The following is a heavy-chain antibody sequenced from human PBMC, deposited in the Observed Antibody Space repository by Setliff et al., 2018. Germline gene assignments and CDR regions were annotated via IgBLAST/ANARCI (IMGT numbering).Heavy chain of an antibody. CDR1: GGTFSSCA. CDR3: AGEFFWSGYTDRQYYFYGMDV. D-gene: IGHD3-3*01. CDR2: IIPVFGTA. J-gene: IGHJ6*02. Sequence: SVKVSCKASGGTFSSCAISWVRQAPGQGFEWMGGIIPVFGTADYAQKFQGRVTITADESTTTFYMEVSSLRSDDTAVYYCAGEFFWSGYTDRQYYFYGMDVWGQGTTVTVSS. V-gene: IGHV1-69*13.